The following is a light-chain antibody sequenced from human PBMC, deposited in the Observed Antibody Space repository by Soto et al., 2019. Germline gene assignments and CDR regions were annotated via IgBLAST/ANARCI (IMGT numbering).Light chain of an antibody. CDR1: QSVLYNSNNKNY. CDR2: WAS. CDR3: QQYESTPPT. Sequence: DIVMTQSPDSLAVSLDERATINCKSSQSVLYNSNNKNYLAWYQQRPGQPPKLLIYWASTRESGVPDRFSGSGSGTDFTLTVTSLQAEDVAVYYCQQYESTPPTFGQGTKLEIK. V-gene: IGKV4-1*01. J-gene: IGKJ2*01.